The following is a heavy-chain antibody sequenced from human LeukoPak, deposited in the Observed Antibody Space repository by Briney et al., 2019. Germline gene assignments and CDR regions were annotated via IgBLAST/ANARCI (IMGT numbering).Heavy chain of an antibody. CDR1: GGTFSSYA. V-gene: IGHV1-69*01. CDR3: ATRKYYYDSSGYFGYY. D-gene: IGHD3-22*01. CDR2: IIPIFGTA. J-gene: IGHJ4*02. Sequence: SVKVSCKASGGTFSSYAISWVRQAPGQGLEWLGGIIPIFGTANYAQKFQGRVTITADESTSTAYMELSSLRSEDTAVYYCATRKYYYDSSGYFGYYWGQGTLVTVSS.